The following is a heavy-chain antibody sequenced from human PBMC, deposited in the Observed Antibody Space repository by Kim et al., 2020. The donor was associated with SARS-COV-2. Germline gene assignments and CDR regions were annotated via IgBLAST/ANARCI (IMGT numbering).Heavy chain of an antibody. CDR2: ISYDGSNK. CDR1: GFTFSSYA. J-gene: IGHJ6*02. V-gene: IGHV3-30*04. CDR3: AREGYYYGMDV. Sequence: GGSLRLSCAASGFTFSSYAMHWVRQAPGKGLEWVAVISYDGSNKYYADSVKGRFTISRDNSKNTLYLQMNSLRAEDTAVYYCAREGYYYGMDVWGQRTTVTVSS.